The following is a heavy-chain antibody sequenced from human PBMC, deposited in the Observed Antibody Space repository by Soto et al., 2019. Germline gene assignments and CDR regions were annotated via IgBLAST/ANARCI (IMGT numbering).Heavy chain of an antibody. V-gene: IGHV1-69*06. D-gene: IGHD2-2*02. J-gene: IGHJ4*02. CDR3: AREGRGKKAGYNGLVSLGY. CDR2: IIPIFNST. Sequence: SXKVSFKVSGSRXINYVIPLVRQAPGHGLEWLGRIIPIFNSTKYAQSFQGRVTITADKSTSTASLELSSLRSDDTAVYYCAREGRGKKAGYNGLVSLGYWGQGTLVTVSS. CDR1: GSRXINYV.